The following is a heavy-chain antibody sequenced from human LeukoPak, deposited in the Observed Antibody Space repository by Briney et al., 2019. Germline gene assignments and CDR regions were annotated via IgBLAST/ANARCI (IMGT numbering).Heavy chain of an antibody. CDR3: ARGVLY. J-gene: IGHJ4*01. CDR2: VHHGGIT. CDR1: GSSVSSGTYY. Sequence: SETLSLTCSVSGSSVSSGTYYWSWIRQPPGKGLEWIGNVHHGGITNYNSSLKSRVIISLDTSKNQFSLKLSSVTAADTALYYCARGVLYWGQGTLVTVSS. D-gene: IGHD2-8*01. V-gene: IGHV4-61*01.